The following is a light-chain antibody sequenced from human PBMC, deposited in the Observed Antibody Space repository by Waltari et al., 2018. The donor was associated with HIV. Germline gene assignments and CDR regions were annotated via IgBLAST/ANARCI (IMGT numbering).Light chain of an antibody. V-gene: IGKV1-5*03. J-gene: IGKJ4*01. CDR3: QQYISYPFT. CDR1: ESVSSS. Sequence: DMQMTQSPSCLSASVGVRVSITCRASESVSSSLAWYKQKPGKAPNLLIYRASTFESGVPSRFSGSGSGTEFTLTISSLQPDDFATYYCQQYISYPFTFGGGTKVEIK. CDR2: RAS.